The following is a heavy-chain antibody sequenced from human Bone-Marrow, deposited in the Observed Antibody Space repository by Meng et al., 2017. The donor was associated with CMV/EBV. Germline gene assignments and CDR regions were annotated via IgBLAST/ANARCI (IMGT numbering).Heavy chain of an antibody. Sequence: SVKVSCKASGGTFSSYAISWVRQAPGQGLEWMGGIIPILGIANYAQKFQGRVTITADKSTSTAYMELSSLRSEDKAVYYCARPVVDYGMDVWGQGTTVTVSS. D-gene: IGHD2-21*01. CDR3: ARPVVDYGMDV. V-gene: IGHV1-69*10. J-gene: IGHJ6*02. CDR2: IIPILGIA. CDR1: GGTFSSYA.